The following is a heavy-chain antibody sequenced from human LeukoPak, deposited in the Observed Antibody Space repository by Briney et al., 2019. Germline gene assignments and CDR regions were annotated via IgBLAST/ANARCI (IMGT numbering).Heavy chain of an antibody. CDR1: GGSISSGSYY. Sequence: SETLSLTCTVSGGSISSGSYYWSWIRQPAGKGLEWIGSIYYGGNTYYSPSLKSRVTISVDTSKNQFSLKLYSVTAADTAVYYCASRGISSGWYSFDYWGQGILVTVSS. V-gene: IGHV4-39*01. CDR3: ASRGISSGWYSFDY. CDR2: IYYGGNT. D-gene: IGHD6-19*01. J-gene: IGHJ4*02.